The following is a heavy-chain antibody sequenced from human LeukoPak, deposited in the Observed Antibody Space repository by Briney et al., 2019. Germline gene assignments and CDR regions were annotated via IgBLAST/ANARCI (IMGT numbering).Heavy chain of an antibody. J-gene: IGHJ1*01. CDR1: GGSISTTRYY. Sequence: PSETLSLTCSVSGGSISTTRYYWGWIRQPPGRGLEWIGSIYHSGSTYYNPSLKSRVTISVDTSKNQFSLKLSSVTAADTAVYYCARGGSSSEFQHWGQGTLVTVSS. CDR3: ARGGSSSEFQH. D-gene: IGHD6-13*01. CDR2: IYHSGST. V-gene: IGHV4-39*07.